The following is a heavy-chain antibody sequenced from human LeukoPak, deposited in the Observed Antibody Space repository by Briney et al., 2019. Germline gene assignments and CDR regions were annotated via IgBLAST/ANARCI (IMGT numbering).Heavy chain of an antibody. V-gene: IGHV1-69*13. CDR1: GGTFSSYA. Sequence: GASVKVSCKASGGTFSSYAISWVRQAPGQGLEWMGGIIPIFGTANYAQKFQGRVTITADGSTSTAYMELSSLRSEDTAVYYCARGRGMWQHPIEDAFDIWGQGTMVTVSS. CDR2: IIPIFGTA. J-gene: IGHJ3*02. D-gene: IGHD3-16*01. CDR3: ARGRGMWQHPIEDAFDI.